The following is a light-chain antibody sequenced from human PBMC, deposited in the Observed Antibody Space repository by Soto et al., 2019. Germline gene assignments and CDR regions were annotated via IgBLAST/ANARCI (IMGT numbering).Light chain of an antibody. Sequence: DIQMTQSPSSLSASVGARVSITCPASQDIRTSLSWFQQKPGRAPKLLIYGASNLETGVPSRFRGSGSGTDFTFTISSLQPEDIATYYCQQYDNLPPFTFGPGTKVDIK. V-gene: IGKV1-33*01. J-gene: IGKJ3*01. CDR2: GAS. CDR1: QDIRTS. CDR3: QQYDNLPPFT.